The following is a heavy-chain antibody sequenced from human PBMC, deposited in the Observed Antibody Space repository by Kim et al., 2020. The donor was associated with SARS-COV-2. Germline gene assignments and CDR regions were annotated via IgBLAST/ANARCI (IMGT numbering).Heavy chain of an antibody. CDR2: ISGSSDKI. Sequence: GGSLRLSCAVSGFTFSNYEMNWVRQAPGQGLEWVAYISGSSDKIHYADSVKGRFTISRDNARNSLYLQMNNLRVDDTGIYYCARLRGLYGYWGRGTLVTVSS. CDR3: ARLRGLYGY. V-gene: IGHV3-48*03. CDR1: GFTFSNYE. J-gene: IGHJ4*02. D-gene: IGHD4-17*01.